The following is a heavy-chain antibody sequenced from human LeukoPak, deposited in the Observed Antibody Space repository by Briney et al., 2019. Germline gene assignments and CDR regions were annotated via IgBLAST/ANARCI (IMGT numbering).Heavy chain of an antibody. CDR3: AKDSFFRQLVHPYDY. V-gene: IGHV3-23*03. CDR2: IYSGGST. CDR1: GFTFSSYS. D-gene: IGHD6-6*01. J-gene: IGHJ4*02. Sequence: PGGSLRLSCAASGFTFSSYSMNWVRQAPGKGLEWVSVIYSGGSTYYADSVKGRFTISRDNSKNTLYLQMNSLRAEDTAVYYCAKDSFFRQLVHPYDYWGQGTLVTVSS.